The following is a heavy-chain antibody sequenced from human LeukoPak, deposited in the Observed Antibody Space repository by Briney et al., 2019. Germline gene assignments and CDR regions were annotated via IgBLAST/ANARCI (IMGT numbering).Heavy chain of an antibody. J-gene: IGHJ4*02. CDR1: GGSISSYY. D-gene: IGHD6-13*01. Sequence: SETLSLTCSVSGGSISSYYWNWIRQPAGKGLEWIGRIYTSGSTNYNPSLKSRVTMSVDTSKNQFSLKLSSATAADTAVYYCSRGARTAAGTFYFDYWGQGTLVTVSS. V-gene: IGHV4-4*07. CDR3: SRGARTAAGTFYFDY. CDR2: IYTSGST.